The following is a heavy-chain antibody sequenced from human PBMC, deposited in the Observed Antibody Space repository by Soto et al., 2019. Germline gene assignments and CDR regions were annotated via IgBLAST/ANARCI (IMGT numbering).Heavy chain of an antibody. CDR2: IYPGDSDT. CDR1: GYSFTSYW. V-gene: IGHV5-51*01. J-gene: IGHJ5*02. D-gene: IGHD2-15*01. Sequence: LGESLKISCKGSGYSFTSYWIGWVRQMPGKGLEWMGIIYPGDSDTRYSPSFQGQVTISADKSISTAYLQWSSLKASDTAMYYCARGVALAVAALQEQTKSNWFDPWGQGTLVTVSS. CDR3: ARGVALAVAALQEQTKSNWFDP.